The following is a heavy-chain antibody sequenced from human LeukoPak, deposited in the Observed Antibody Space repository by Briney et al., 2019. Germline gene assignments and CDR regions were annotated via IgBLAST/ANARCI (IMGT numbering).Heavy chain of an antibody. J-gene: IGHJ3*02. Sequence: SQTLSLTCTVSGGSISSGGYYWNWIRQPSGKGLEWIGYISHRGSTSYNPSLKSRVTISVDRSKNQFSLKLSSVTAADTAVYYCARETFNYGRQGAFDIWGQGTMVTVSS. V-gene: IGHV4-30-2*01. D-gene: IGHD4-17*01. CDR1: GGSISSGGYY. CDR2: ISHRGST. CDR3: ARETFNYGRQGAFDI.